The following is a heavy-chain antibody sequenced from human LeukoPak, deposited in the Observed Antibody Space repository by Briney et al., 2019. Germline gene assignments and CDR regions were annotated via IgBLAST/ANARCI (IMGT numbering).Heavy chain of an antibody. J-gene: IGHJ4*02. CDR1: GYSISSGYY. V-gene: IGHV4-30-4*08. D-gene: IGHD3-3*01. CDR3: AKSGVDFWSGYYPDY. Sequence: SETLSLTCAVSGYSISSGYYWSWIRQPPGKGLEWIGYIYYSGSTYYNPSLKSRVTISVDTSKNQFSLKLSSVTAADTAVYYCAKSGVDFWSGYYPDYWGQGTLVTVSS. CDR2: IYYSGST.